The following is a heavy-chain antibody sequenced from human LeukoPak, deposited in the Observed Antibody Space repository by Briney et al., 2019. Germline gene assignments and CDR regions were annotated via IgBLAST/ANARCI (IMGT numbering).Heavy chain of an antibody. CDR3: ARDLDYGSGSPDYGMDV. J-gene: IGHJ6*02. V-gene: IGHV3-20*01. D-gene: IGHD3-10*01. CDR2: FNWNVGTQ. CDR1: GFTFVDYG. Sequence: GGSLRLSCPAPGFTFVDYGMGGPRHAPGKGLKWAPGFNWNVGTQVYAAPVKGRFTISRDNAKNSLYLQSNSLRAEDTALYHCARDLDYGSGSPDYGMDVWGQGTTVTVSS.